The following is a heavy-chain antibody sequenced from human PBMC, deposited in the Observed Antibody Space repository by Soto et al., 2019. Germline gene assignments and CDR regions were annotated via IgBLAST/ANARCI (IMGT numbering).Heavy chain of an antibody. CDR2: SYSGGST. CDR1: GFTVSSNY. V-gene: IGHV3-66*02. CDR3: ARDLDDSSGSLTLYYYYYGMDV. J-gene: IGHJ6*02. Sequence: PGGSLRLSCAASGFTVSSNYMSWVRQAPREGLERVSVSYSGGSTYYADSVKGRFTISRDNSKDTLYLQMNSLRGEDTAVYYCARDLDDSSGSLTLYYYYYGMDVWGQGTTVTVSS. D-gene: IGHD3-22*01.